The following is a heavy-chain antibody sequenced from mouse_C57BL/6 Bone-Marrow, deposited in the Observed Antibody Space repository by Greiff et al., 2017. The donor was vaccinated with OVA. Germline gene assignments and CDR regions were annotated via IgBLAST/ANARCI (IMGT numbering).Heavy chain of an antibody. D-gene: IGHD1-1*01. J-gene: IGHJ1*03. CDR3: ATYCGSSYGYFDV. CDR1: GYTFTSYW. V-gene: IGHV1-53*01. Sequence: QVHVKQSGTELVKPGASVKLSCKASGYTFTSYWMHWVKQRPGQGLEWIGNINPSNGGTNYNEKFKSKATLTVDKSSSTAYMQLSSLTSEDSAVYYCATYCGSSYGYFDVWGKGTTVTVSS. CDR2: INPSNGGT.